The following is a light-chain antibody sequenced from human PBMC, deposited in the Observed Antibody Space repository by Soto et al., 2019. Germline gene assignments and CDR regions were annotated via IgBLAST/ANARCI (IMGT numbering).Light chain of an antibody. CDR3: QQYNNWPPIT. CDR2: YAS. CDR1: QSVRNN. Sequence: EIMMTQSPATLSVSPGERVTLSCRASQSVRNNLAWYQQKPGQAPRLLIYYASTRSTGIPARFSGSGSGTEFTLTISSLQSEDFALYYCQQYNNWPPITFGQGTRLEIK. V-gene: IGKV3-15*01. J-gene: IGKJ5*01.